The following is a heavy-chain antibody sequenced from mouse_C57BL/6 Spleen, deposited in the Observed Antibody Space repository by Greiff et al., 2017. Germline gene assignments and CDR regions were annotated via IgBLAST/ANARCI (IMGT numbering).Heavy chain of an antibody. CDR1: GYTFTSYW. CDR3: ARYDGYGYGWYFDV. CDR2: INPSNGGT. Sequence: QVQLQQPGTELVKPGASVKLSCKASGYTFTSYWMHWVKQRPGQGLEWIGNINPSNGGTNYNEKVKSKATLTVDKSSSTAYMQLSSLTSEDSAVYYCARYDGYGYGWYFDVWGTGTTVTVSS. J-gene: IGHJ1*03. D-gene: IGHD1-2*01. V-gene: IGHV1-53*01.